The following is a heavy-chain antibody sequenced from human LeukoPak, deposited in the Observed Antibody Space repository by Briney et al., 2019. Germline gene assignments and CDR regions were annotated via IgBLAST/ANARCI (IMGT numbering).Heavy chain of an antibody. CDR1: GCTFTSYA. CDR3: AHRDTAIVY. CDR2: IIPIFGTA. J-gene: IGHJ4*02. D-gene: IGHD5-18*01. Sequence: SVKVSCKASGCTFTSYAISWVRQAPGQGLEWMGRIIPIFGTANYAQKFQGRVTITTDESTSTAYMELSSLRSEDTAVYYCAHRDTAIVYWGQGTLVTLSS. V-gene: IGHV1-69*05.